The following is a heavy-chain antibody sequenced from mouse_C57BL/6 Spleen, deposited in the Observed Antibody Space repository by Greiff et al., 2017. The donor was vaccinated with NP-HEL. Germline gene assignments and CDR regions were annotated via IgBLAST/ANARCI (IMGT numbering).Heavy chain of an antibody. V-gene: IGHV1-82*01. CDR2: IYPGDGDT. D-gene: IGHD3-3*01. Sequence: QVQLQQSGPELVKPGASVKISCKASGYAFSSSWMNWVKQRPGKGLEWIGRIYPGDGDTNYNGKFKGKATLTADKSSSTAYMQLSSLTSEDSAVYFCARRGLGSENYFDYWGQGTTLTVSS. CDR1: GYAFSSSW. CDR3: ARRGLGSENYFDY. J-gene: IGHJ2*01.